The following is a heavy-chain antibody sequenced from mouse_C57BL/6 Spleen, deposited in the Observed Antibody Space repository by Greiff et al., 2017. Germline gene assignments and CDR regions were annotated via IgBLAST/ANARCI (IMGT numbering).Heavy chain of an antibody. V-gene: IGHV1-64*01. D-gene: IGHD1-1*01. CDR3: ASSGCYGRTWFAY. J-gene: IGHJ3*01. CDR2: IHPYSGST. Sequence: QVQLQQPGAELVKPGGSVKLSCKASGYTFTSYWMHWVKQRPGQGLEWIGMIHPYSGSTNYNEKFKSKATLTVDKSSSTAYMQLSSLTSADSAVYSCASSGCYGRTWFAYWGQGTLVTVSA. CDR1: GYTFTSYW.